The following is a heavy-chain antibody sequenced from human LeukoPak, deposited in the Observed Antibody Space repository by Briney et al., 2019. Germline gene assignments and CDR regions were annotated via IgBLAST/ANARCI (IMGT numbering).Heavy chain of an antibody. V-gene: IGHV3-7*01. D-gene: IGHD3-10*01. CDR3: ARGSGSFDY. CDR1: GFSFSSYW. J-gene: IGHJ4*02. Sequence: GGSLRLSCAVSGFSFSSYWMSWVRQAPGKGLEWLANIKEDGSEKYYVDSVKGRFTISRDNAKNSLHLQMNSLRAEDTAVYYCARGSGSFDYWGQGTMVTVSS. CDR2: IKEDGSEK.